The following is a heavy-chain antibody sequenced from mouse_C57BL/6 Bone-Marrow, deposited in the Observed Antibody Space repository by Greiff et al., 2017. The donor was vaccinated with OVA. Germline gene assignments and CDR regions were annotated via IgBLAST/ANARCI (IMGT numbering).Heavy chain of an antibody. V-gene: IGHV1-55*01. CDR3: ARRYYGSSWYFDV. D-gene: IGHD1-1*01. J-gene: IGHJ1*03. CDR1: GYTFTSYW. Sequence: QVQLQQPGAELVKPGASVKMSCKASGYTFTSYWITWVKQRPGQGLEWIGDIYPGSGSTNYNEKFKSKATLTVDTSSSTAYMQLSILTSEGSAFDYCARRYYGSSWYFDVWGTGTTVTVSS. CDR2: IYPGSGST.